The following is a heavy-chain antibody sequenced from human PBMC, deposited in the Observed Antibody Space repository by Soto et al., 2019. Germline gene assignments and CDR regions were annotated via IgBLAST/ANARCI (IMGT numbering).Heavy chain of an antibody. CDR2: INHSGST. D-gene: IGHD6-6*01. Sequence: SETLSLTCAVYGGSFSGYYWSWIRQPPGKGLEWIGEINHSGSTNYNPSLKSRVTISVHTSKNQFSLKLSAVTAADTAVYYWGIGDDLTPRIAVRPGDGGWFAPWGQGTMGTVSS. V-gene: IGHV4-34*01. J-gene: IGHJ5*02. CDR3: GIGDDLTPRIAVRPGDGGWFAP. CDR1: GGSFSGYY.